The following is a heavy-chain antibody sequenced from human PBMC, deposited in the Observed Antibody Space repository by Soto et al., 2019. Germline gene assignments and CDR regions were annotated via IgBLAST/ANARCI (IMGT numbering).Heavy chain of an antibody. CDR1: GFTFGYYD. V-gene: IGHV3-30*18. CDR2: ISNDGSNT. CDR3: VKGRGGSAEFDS. Sequence: GGSLRLSCTGAGFTFGYYDMHWVRQAPGKGLEWVALISNDGSNTYYADSVKGRFTISRDNSKNTLYLQTNSLRPEDTAVFYCVKGRGGSAEFDSWGQGTLVTVSS. J-gene: IGHJ4*02. D-gene: IGHD3-10*01.